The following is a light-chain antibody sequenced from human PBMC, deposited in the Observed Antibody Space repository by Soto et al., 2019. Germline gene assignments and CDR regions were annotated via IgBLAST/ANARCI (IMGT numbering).Light chain of an antibody. J-gene: IGLJ1*01. CDR1: GSDVGGYNF. V-gene: IGLV2-11*01. Sequence: QSALPQPRSVSGSPGQSVTISCTGTGSDVGGYNFVSWHQQHPGKAPKLVIYDVSKRPSGVPDRFSGSKSGITASLTISGLQAEDEADYYCCSYAGSYTYVFGTGTKLTVL. CDR2: DVS. CDR3: CSYAGSYTYV.